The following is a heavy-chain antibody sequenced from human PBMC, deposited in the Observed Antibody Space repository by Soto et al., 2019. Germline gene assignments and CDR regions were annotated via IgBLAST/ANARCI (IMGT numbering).Heavy chain of an antibody. CDR3: ARDRSSGGSCYSGKSYYYYYMDV. V-gene: IGHV3-7*01. CDR2: IKQDGSEK. J-gene: IGHJ6*03. Sequence: EVQLVESGGGLVQPGGSLRLSCAASGFTFSSYWMSWVRQAPGKGLEWVANIKQDGSEKYYVDSVKGRFTISRDNAKNSLYLQMNSLRAEDTAVYYCARDRSSGGSCYSGKSYYYYYMDVWGKGTTVTVSS. CDR1: GFTFSSYW. D-gene: IGHD2-15*01.